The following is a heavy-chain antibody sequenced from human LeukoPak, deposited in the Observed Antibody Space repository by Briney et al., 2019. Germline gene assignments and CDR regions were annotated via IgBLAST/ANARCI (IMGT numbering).Heavy chain of an antibody. CDR2: INHSGST. Sequence: SETLSLTCAVYGGSFSGYYWSRIRQPPGKGLEWTGEINHSGSTNYNPSLKSRVTISVDTSKNQFSLKLSSVTAADTAVYYCARGIRWLQSNPGFGYWGQGTLVTVSS. CDR1: GGSFSGYY. J-gene: IGHJ4*02. D-gene: IGHD5-24*01. V-gene: IGHV4-34*01. CDR3: ARGIRWLQSNPGFGY.